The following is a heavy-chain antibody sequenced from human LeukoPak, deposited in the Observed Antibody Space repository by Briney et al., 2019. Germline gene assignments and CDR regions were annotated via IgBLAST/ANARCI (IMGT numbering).Heavy chain of an antibody. D-gene: IGHD1-20*01. J-gene: IGHJ5*02. V-gene: IGHV3-66*02. CDR2: IYSGGTT. CDR3: ASGITGTNNWFDP. Sequence: GGSLRLSCAASGFSVSSNYMSWVGQAPGKGLEWVSVIYSGGTTYYADSVKGRFTISRDNSKNTLYLQMNSLRAEDTALYYCASGITGTNNWFDPWGQGTLVTVSS. CDR1: GFSVSSNY.